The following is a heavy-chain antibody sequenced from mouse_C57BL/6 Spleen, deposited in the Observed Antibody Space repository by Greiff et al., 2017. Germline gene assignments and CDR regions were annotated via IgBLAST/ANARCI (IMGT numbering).Heavy chain of an antibody. CDR2: IHPNSGST. Sequence: VQLQQSGAELVKPGASVKLSCKASGYTFTSYWMHWVKQRPGQGLEWIGMIHPNSGSTNYNEKFKSKATLTVDKSSSTAYMQLSSLTSEDSAVYYCARIGNWVHFDYWGQGTTLTVSS. CDR1: GYTFTSYW. D-gene: IGHD4-1*01. J-gene: IGHJ2*01. V-gene: IGHV1-64*01. CDR3: ARIGNWVHFDY.